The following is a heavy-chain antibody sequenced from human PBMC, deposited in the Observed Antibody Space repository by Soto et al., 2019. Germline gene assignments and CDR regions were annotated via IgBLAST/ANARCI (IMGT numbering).Heavy chain of an antibody. V-gene: IGHV3-23*01. Sequence: PGGSLRLSCAASGFTFSSYAMSWVRQAPGKGLEWVSAISGSGGSTYYADSVKGRFTISRDNSKNTLYLQMNSLRAEDTAVYYCAKELNDYGGKGRAFDIWGQGTMVTASS. CDR1: GFTFSSYA. J-gene: IGHJ3*02. CDR3: AKELNDYGGKGRAFDI. CDR2: ISGSGGST. D-gene: IGHD4-17*01.